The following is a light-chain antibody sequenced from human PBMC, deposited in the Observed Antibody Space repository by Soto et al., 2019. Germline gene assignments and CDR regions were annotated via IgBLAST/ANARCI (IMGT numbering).Light chain of an antibody. J-gene: IGKJ1*01. CDR1: QTIINY. CDR2: AAS. V-gene: IGKV1-39*01. Sequence: DIQMTQSPSSLSESVGDRFTITCRASQTIINYLNCYKHKPGTDPXXLIYAASSLQSGVPSRLIVIRSGTDFTLPLSSLQPEDFATYDCQQSYSRVTFGQGTKV. CDR3: QQSYSRVT.